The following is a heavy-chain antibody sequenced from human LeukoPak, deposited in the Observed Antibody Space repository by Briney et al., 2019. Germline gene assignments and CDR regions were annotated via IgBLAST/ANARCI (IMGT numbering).Heavy chain of an antibody. CDR3: AREGTTMNVDAFHV. CDR1: GGTFTTYA. CDR2: ITPIFGTA. D-gene: IGHD3-22*01. Sequence: SVKVSCETSGGTFTTYAFSWLRQAPGQGLEWMGGITPIFGTASYAQKFQGGVTITADISTSTAYMELSSLTSGDTAVYYCAREGTTMNVDAFHVWGQGTRVTVAS. J-gene: IGHJ3*01. V-gene: IGHV1-69*06.